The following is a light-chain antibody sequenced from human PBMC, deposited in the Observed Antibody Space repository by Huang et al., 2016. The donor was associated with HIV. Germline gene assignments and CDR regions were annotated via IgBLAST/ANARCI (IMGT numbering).Light chain of an antibody. CDR1: QSISTW. J-gene: IGKJ2*03. CDR3: QQYSSDLYS. CDR2: KAS. V-gene: IGKV1-5*03. Sequence: QMTQSPSTLSASVGDRVTITCRASQSISTWLAWYQHKPGKAPKLLISKASNLESGVPSRFSGSGSGTEFSLTITSLQSDDFGSYYCQQYSSDLYSFGQGTRLDIK.